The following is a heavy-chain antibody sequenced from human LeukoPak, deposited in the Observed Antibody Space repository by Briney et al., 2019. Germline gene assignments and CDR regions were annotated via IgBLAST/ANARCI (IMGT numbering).Heavy chain of an antibody. J-gene: IGHJ6*03. Sequence: SETLSLTCNVSGGSISGYHWSWIRQPPGKGLEWLGYIYYSGSSNYNPSLKSRVTMSADTSKNQFSLKLSSVTAADTAVYYCARVPRSYYYNYYMDVWGKGTTVTVSS. CDR3: ARVPRSYYYNYYMDV. V-gene: IGHV4-59*01. CDR1: GGSISGYH. CDR2: IYYSGSS.